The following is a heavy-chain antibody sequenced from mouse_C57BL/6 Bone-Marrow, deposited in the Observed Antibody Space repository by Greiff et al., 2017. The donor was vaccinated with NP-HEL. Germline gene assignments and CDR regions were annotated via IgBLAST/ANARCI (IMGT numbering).Heavy chain of an antibody. CDR2: IYPRSGNT. D-gene: IGHD1-1*01. V-gene: IGHV1-81*01. J-gene: IGHJ1*03. CDR3: ARSIITTVVAHWYFDV. Sequence: QVQLQQSGAELARPGASVKLSCKASGYTFTSYGISWVKQRPGQGLEWIGEIYPRSGNTYYNEKFKGKATLTADKSSSTAYMELRSLTSEDSAVYFCARSIITTVVAHWYFDVWGTGTTVTVSS. CDR1: GYTFTSYG.